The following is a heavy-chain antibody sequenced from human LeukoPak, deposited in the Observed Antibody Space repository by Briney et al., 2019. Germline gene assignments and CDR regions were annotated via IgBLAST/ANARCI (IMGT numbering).Heavy chain of an antibody. D-gene: IGHD4-17*01. Sequence: ASVKVSCKASGYTFTSYDINWVRQAAGQGLEWMGWMNPNSGNTGYAQKFQGRVTMTRNTSISTAYMELSSLRSEDTAVYYCARSPSVTSSFDYWGQGTLVTVSS. CDR3: ARSPSVTSSFDY. CDR1: GYTFTSYD. CDR2: MNPNSGNT. J-gene: IGHJ4*02. V-gene: IGHV1-8*01.